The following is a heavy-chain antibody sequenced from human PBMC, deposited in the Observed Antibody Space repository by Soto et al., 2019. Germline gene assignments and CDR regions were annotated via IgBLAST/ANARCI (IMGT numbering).Heavy chain of an antibody. CDR3: TTVPRGYYDTTTYYYLDY. CDR2: IKSKTDGGTT. J-gene: IGHJ4*02. CDR1: GFTFSTAW. Sequence: EVQLVESGGGLVKPGGSLRLSCAASGFTFSTAWMRWVRQAPGKGLEWVGRIKSKTDGGTTDLAAPVKGRFTISRDDSKNTLYLQMNSLKTEDTAVYYCTTVPRGYYDTTTYYYLDYWGQGTLVTVSS. V-gene: IGHV3-15*01. D-gene: IGHD3-22*01.